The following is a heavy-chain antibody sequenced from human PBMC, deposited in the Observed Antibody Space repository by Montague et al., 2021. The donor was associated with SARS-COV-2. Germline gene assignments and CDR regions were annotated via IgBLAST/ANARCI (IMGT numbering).Heavy chain of an antibody. J-gene: IGHJ4*02. Sequence: SLRLSCAASGFTFSSYALHWVRQAPGKGPEWVAVISYNGRNTQXXXSXXXRAXISRDNSKNTLYLQVNSLRTDATAVYYCAREPKPVGYSYGYTFFEYWGQGSLVTVSS. CDR3: AREPKPVGYSYGYTFFEY. CDR1: GFTFSSYA. D-gene: IGHD5-18*01. CDR2: ISYNGRNT. V-gene: IGHV3-30*03.